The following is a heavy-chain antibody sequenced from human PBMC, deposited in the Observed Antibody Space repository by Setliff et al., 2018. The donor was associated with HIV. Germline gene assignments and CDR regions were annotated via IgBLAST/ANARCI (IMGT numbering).Heavy chain of an antibody. Sequence: PGESLKISCKGSGYSFSSHWIGWVRRLPGKGLEWIGIIYPADSKTTYSPSFQGQVTISVDKSIRAAYLQWSSLKASDTGMFYCARLGPLGYYYYMDVWGNGTTVTVS. CDR1: GYSFSSHW. J-gene: IGHJ6*03. V-gene: IGHV5-51*01. CDR3: ARLGPLGYYYYMDV. CDR2: IYPADSKT. D-gene: IGHD3-3*02.